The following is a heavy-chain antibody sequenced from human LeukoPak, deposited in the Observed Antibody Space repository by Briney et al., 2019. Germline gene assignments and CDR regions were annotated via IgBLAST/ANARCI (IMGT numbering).Heavy chain of an antibody. D-gene: IGHD3-22*01. V-gene: IGHV3-48*03. Sequence: GGSLRLTCAASGFIFSNFEMNWVRQAPGKGLEWVSHISHTGDIKYADSVKGRFTISRDNSKNSQYLQMTSLRAEDTAVYYCARSSGSYRPFDSWGQGILVTVSS. CDR3: ARSSGSYRPFDS. CDR2: ISHTGDI. CDR1: GFIFSNFE. J-gene: IGHJ5*01.